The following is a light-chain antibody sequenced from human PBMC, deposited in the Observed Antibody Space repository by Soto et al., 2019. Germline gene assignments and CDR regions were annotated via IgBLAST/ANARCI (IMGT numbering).Light chain of an antibody. V-gene: IGKV3-20*01. Sequence: EIGLTQSPGTLSLSPGERATLSCRASQSISSIYLAWYQQKPGQAPRLLIYGASSRATGIPDRFSGSGSGTDFTLTISRLEPEDFAVYYCQQYGSSPPWTFGQGTKGEIK. CDR2: GAS. CDR3: QQYGSSPPWT. CDR1: QSISSIY. J-gene: IGKJ1*01.